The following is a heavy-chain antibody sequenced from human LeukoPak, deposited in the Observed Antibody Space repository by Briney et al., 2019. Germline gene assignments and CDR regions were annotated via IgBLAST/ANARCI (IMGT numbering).Heavy chain of an antibody. V-gene: IGHV4-30-2*01. CDR2: IHHSGST. D-gene: IGHD6-19*01. CDR3: TRAYSSGWWEDNAFDI. J-gene: IGHJ3*02. Sequence: SETLSLTCTVSGGSISSGGYYWRWLRQPPGKGLEWIGYIHHSGSTQNNPSLKSRVTISVDWSKNQFSLKLSSVTAADTAVYYCTRAYSSGWWEDNAFDIWGQGTMVTVSS. CDR1: GGSISSGGYY.